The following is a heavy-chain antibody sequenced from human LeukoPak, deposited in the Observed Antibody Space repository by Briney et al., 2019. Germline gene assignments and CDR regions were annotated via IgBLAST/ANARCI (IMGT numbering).Heavy chain of an antibody. Sequence: SETLSLTCTVSGGSISSSSYYWGWIRQPPGKGLEWIGSIYYSGSTYYNPSLKSRVTISVDMSKNQFPLKLSSVTAADPAVYYCARHYYDSSGYYPDFDYWGQGTLVTVSS. CDR1: GGSISSSSYY. CDR3: ARHYYDSSGYYPDFDY. CDR2: IYYSGST. V-gene: IGHV4-39*06. D-gene: IGHD3-22*01. J-gene: IGHJ4*02.